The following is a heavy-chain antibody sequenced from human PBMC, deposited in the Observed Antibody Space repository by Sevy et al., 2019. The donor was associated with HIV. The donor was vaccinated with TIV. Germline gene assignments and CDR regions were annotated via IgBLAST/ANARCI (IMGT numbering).Heavy chain of an antibody. Sequence: GGSLRLSCLASGFTFSKNWMSWVRQAPGKGLEWAGRIKSKTEGGTTDYAAPLKGRFTILRDDSKNTLYLQMNSLKTGETAVYYCGTESIEGNYYDSNGFYDFYYYGMDVWGQGTTVTVSS. V-gene: IGHV3-15*01. D-gene: IGHD3-22*01. CDR1: GFTFSKNW. J-gene: IGHJ6*02. CDR3: GTESIEGNYYDSNGFYDFYYYGMDV. CDR2: IKSKTEGGTT.